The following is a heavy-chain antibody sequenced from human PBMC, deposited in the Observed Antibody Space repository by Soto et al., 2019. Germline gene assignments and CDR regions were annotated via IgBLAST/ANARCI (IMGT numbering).Heavy chain of an antibody. CDR1: GGSISSYY. CDR2: IYYSGST. J-gene: IGHJ4*02. D-gene: IGHD3-3*01. CDR3: AGSTYYDFWSGYFYFYY. Sequence: PSETLSLTCTVSGGSISSYYWSWIRQPPGKGLEWIGYIYYSGSTNYNPSLKSRVTISVDTSKNQFSLKLSSVTAADTAVYYCAGSTYYDFWSGYFYFYYWGQGTLVTVSS. V-gene: IGHV4-59*01.